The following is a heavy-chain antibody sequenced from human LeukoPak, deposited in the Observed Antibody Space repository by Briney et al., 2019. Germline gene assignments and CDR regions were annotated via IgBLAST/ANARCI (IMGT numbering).Heavy chain of an antibody. J-gene: IGHJ4*02. CDR3: ARESPSGSLDH. V-gene: IGHV3-64*01. D-gene: IGHD1-26*01. CDR1: GFTFSSHP. Sequence: PGGSLRLSCVASGFTFSSHPMHWVRQAPGKGLESVSAISTNGGTTYYANSVRGRFIISRDNSHNTLYLQMGRLRTDDTAIYYCARESPSGSLDHWGQGTLVTVSS. CDR2: ISTNGGTT.